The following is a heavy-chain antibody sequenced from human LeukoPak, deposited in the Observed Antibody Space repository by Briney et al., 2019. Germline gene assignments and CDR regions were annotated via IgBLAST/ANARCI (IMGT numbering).Heavy chain of an antibody. CDR1: GFTFSSYA. V-gene: IGHV3-23*01. Sequence: GGSLRLSCAASGFTFSSYAMSWVRQAPGKGLEWASAISGSGGSTYYADSVKGRFTISRDNSKNTLYLQMNSLRAEDTAVYYCAKGQWELLYYFDYWGQGTLVTVSS. D-gene: IGHD1-26*01. CDR2: ISGSGGST. J-gene: IGHJ4*02. CDR3: AKGQWELLYYFDY.